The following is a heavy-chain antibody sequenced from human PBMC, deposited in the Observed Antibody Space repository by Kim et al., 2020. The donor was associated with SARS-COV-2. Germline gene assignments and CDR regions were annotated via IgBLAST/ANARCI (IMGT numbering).Heavy chain of an antibody. CDR2: IYYSGST. V-gene: IGHV4-59*01. CDR1: GGSISSYY. Sequence: SETLSLTCTVSGGSISSYYWSWIRQPPGKGLEWIGYIYYSGSTNYNPSLKSRVTISVDTSKNQFSLKLSSVTAADSAVYYCARTSGSYLKYGMDVWGQGTTVTVSS. J-gene: IGHJ6*02. D-gene: IGHD1-26*01. CDR3: ARTSGSYLKYGMDV.